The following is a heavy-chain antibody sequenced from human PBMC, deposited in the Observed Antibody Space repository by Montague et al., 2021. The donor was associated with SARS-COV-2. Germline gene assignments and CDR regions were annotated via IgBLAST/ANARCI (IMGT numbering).Heavy chain of an antibody. D-gene: IGHD3-10*01. J-gene: IGHJ4*02. CDR1: GFTFSSYS. CDR2: ISSSSSYI. CDR3: ARGIRITMVRGVTIDY. V-gene: IGHV3-21*01. Sequence: SLRLSCAAPGFTFSSYSMNWVRQAPGKGLEWVSSISSSSSYIYYADSVKGRFTISRDNAKNSLYLQVNSLRAEDTAVYYCARGIRITMVRGVTIDYWGQGTLVTVSS.